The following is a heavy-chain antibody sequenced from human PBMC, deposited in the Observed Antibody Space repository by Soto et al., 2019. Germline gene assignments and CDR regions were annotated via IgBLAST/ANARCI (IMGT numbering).Heavy chain of an antibody. D-gene: IGHD2-2*01. CDR3: ARDLTGYAMDV. CDR1: GFTFSNHA. CDR2: ISGDGRVI. J-gene: IGHJ6*02. V-gene: IGHV3-48*03. Sequence: EVQLVESGGGLVQPGGSLRLSCAASGFTFSNHAMDWVRQAPGKGLEWVSYISGDGRVIYYADSVRGRFTISRDNAKNSLFLQMNSLGPEDMAVYYCARDLTGYAMDVWGQGTTVTVSS.